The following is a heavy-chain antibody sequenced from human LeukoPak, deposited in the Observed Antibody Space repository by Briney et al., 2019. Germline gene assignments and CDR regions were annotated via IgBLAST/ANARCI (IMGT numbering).Heavy chain of an antibody. CDR3: ARRRSPGDFDY. V-gene: IGHV4-28*01. D-gene: IGHD1-26*01. Sequence: SETLSLTCAVSGYSISSSNWWGWIRQPPGKGLEWIGYIYYSGSTYYNPSLKSRVTISVDTSKNQFSLKLSSVTAAETAVYYCARRRSPGDFDYWGQGTLVTVSS. J-gene: IGHJ4*02. CDR2: IYYSGST. CDR1: GYSISSSNW.